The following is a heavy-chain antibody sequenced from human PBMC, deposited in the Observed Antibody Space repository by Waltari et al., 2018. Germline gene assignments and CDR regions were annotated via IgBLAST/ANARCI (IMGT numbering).Heavy chain of an antibody. CDR1: GFAFSNYG. J-gene: IGHJ5*02. V-gene: IGHV3-30*02. CDR3: ARASALNLFDP. CDR2: IRYDGSNR. Sequence: QVQLVESGGGVVQPGGSLRLSCAASGFAFSNYGIHWVRQAPGKGLEWMSFIRYDGSNRHSADSVKGRFTISRDNSKNTLYLHLNSVRPEDTAFYYCARASALNLFDPWGQGTLVTVSS.